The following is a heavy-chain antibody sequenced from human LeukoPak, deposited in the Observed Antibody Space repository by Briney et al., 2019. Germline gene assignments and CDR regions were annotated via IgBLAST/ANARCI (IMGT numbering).Heavy chain of an antibody. V-gene: IGHV3-7*01. J-gene: IGHJ4*02. D-gene: IGHD3-22*01. Sequence: GGSLRLSCAASEFTFGSYWMSWVRQAPGKGLEWVASIRQDGSETYHADSVKGRFTISRDNAENSLYLQMNSLRAEDTAVYYCARINYYDRSGYYENHFDYWGQGTLVTVSS. CDR3: ARINYYDRSGYYENHFDY. CDR1: EFTFGSYW. CDR2: IRQDGSET.